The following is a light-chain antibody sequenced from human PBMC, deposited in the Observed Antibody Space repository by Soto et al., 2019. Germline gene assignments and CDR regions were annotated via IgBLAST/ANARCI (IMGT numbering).Light chain of an antibody. CDR1: SSDVGGYNY. V-gene: IGLV2-14*01. J-gene: IGLJ2*01. Sequence: QSVVTQPASVSGSPGQSITMSCTGTSSDVGGYNYVSWYQQHPGKAPKLMIYDVSNRPSGVSNRFSGSKSGNTASLTISGLQAEDEADYYCSSYTSSSTLGVVFGGGTKLTVL. CDR2: DVS. CDR3: SSYTSSSTLGVV.